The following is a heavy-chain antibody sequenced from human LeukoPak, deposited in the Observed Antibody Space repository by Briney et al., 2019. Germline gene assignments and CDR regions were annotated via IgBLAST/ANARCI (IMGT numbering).Heavy chain of an antibody. CDR3: VETEGGPHNWFDP. V-gene: IGHV3-21*01. CDR2: ISSSRSYI. CDR1: GFTLSPYW. J-gene: IGHJ5*02. D-gene: IGHD3-16*01. Sequence: PGGSLRLSCAASGFTLSPYWMHWVRQAPGKGLEWVSSISSSRSYIYYADSVKGRFTISRDNAKNSLYLQMNSLRAEDTAVYYCVETEGGPHNWFDPWGQGTLVTVSS.